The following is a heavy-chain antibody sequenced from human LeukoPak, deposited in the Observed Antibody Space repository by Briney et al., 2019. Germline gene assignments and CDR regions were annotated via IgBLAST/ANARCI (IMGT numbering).Heavy chain of an antibody. CDR3: TKEDLGYCSSTSCSFDY. CDR1: GFTFSSYA. CDR2: ISGSGGST. Sequence: GGSLRLSCAASGFTFSSYAMSWVRQAPGKGLEWVSAISGSGGSTYYADSVKGRFTISRDNSKNTLYLQMNSLRAEDTAVYYCTKEDLGYCSSTSCSFDYWGQGTLVTVSS. D-gene: IGHD2-2*01. V-gene: IGHV3-23*01. J-gene: IGHJ4*02.